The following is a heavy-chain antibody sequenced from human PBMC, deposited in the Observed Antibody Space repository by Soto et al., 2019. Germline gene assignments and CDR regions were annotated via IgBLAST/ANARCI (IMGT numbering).Heavy chain of an antibody. CDR2: IKSKTDGGTT. D-gene: IGHD4-17*01. CDR3: TTQGPFEFYGDYFDY. CDR1: GFTLSNAW. V-gene: IGHV3-15*01. J-gene: IGHJ4*02. Sequence: GGPLRLSCAASGFTLSNAWMSWVRQAPGRGLEWVGRIKSKTDGGTTDYAAPVKGRFTISRDDSKNTLYLQMNSLKTEDTAVYYCTTQGPFEFYGDYFDYWGQGTLVTVSS.